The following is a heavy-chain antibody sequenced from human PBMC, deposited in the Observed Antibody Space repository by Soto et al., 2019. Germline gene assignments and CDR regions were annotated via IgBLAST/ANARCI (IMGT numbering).Heavy chain of an antibody. D-gene: IGHD2-8*01. CDR2: ISYDGSNN. V-gene: IGHV3-30-3*01. Sequence: LRLSCAASGFTFSSYAMHWVRQDPRKGMEWVAVISYDGSNNFYADCVKGRFTISRDNSKNTLYLQMKSLIAEDTAVYYCATNQCTNGVCYPYFVCGMDVWGQGTTVTVS. CDR1: GFTFSSYA. CDR3: ATNQCTNGVCYPYFVCGMDV. J-gene: IGHJ6*02.